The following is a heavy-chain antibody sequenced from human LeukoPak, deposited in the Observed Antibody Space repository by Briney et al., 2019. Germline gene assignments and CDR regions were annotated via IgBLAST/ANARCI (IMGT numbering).Heavy chain of an antibody. CDR1: GGSISYGGYY. Sequence: PSQTLSCTCTVSGGSISYGGYYWRWIRQHPGKGLEWIGYIYYVGSTYYNPSLKSRVTISVDTSKNQFSLKLSSVTAADTAVYYCARAKSTVTTYFDYWGQGTLVTVSS. V-gene: IGHV4-31*03. J-gene: IGHJ4*02. CDR2: IYYVGST. D-gene: IGHD4-17*01. CDR3: ARAKSTVTTYFDY.